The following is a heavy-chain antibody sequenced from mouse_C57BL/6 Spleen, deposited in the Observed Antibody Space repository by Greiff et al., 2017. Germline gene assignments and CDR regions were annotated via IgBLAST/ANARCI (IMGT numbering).Heavy chain of an antibody. CDR3: ARGGYDYDLAMDY. CDR2: IYPGGGNT. D-gene: IGHD2-4*01. Sequence: QVQLQQSGAELVKPGASVKISCKASGYAFTSYWMNWVKQRPGKGLEWIGEIYPGGGNTNYNGKFKGKATLTADKSSSTAYMQLSSLTSEDSAVYFCARGGYDYDLAMDYWGQGTSVTVSS. CDR1: GYAFTSYW. V-gene: IGHV1-80*01. J-gene: IGHJ4*01.